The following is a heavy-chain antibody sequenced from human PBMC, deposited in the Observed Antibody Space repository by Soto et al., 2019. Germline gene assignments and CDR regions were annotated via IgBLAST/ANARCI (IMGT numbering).Heavy chain of an antibody. J-gene: IGHJ4*02. CDR1: GGSFSGYY. CDR3: ARTYCSGGSCYSSFGY. Sequence: SETLSLTWAVYGGSFSGYYWSWIRQPPGKGLEWIGEINHSGSTNYNPSLKSRVTISVDTSKNQFSLKLSSVTAAGTAVYYCARTYCSGGSCYSSFGYWGQGTLVTVSS. CDR2: INHSGST. D-gene: IGHD2-15*01. V-gene: IGHV4-34*01.